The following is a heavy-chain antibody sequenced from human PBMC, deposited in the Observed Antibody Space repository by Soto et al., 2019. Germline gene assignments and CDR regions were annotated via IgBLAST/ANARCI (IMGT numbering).Heavy chain of an antibody. J-gene: IGHJ6*02. Sequence: PGESLKISCKGSGYSFTSFWIGWVRQMPGKGLEWMGIIYPGGSDIKYSPSFEGQVTISVDKSISTAYLQWSSLKASDTAVYYCARSTTWAPNYYYYALDVWGQGTTVTVSS. CDR2: IYPGGSDI. CDR3: ARSTTWAPNYYYYALDV. V-gene: IGHV5-51*01. D-gene: IGHD1-1*01. CDR1: GYSFTSFW.